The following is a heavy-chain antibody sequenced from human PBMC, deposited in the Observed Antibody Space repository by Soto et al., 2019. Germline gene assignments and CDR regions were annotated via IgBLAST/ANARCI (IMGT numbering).Heavy chain of an antibody. V-gene: IGHV3-7*01. D-gene: IGHD4-4*01. CDR3: VRAGSNYAS. J-gene: IGHJ5*02. Sequence: GGSLRLSCTASGFTFSDSWMTWVRQAPGKGLEWVARIKPDESEKKYADSVKGRFSISRDNAKNSMYLQMDSLRGEDTAAYYCVRAGSNYASWGQGTVVTVSA. CDR2: IKPDESEK. CDR1: GFTFSDSW.